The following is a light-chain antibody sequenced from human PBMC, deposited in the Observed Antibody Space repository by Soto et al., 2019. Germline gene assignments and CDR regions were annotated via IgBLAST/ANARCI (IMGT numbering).Light chain of an antibody. CDR1: QSVFFGPNSESY. CDR2: WAS. J-gene: IGKJ5*01. V-gene: IGKV4-1*01. Sequence: DIVMTQSPDSLAVSLGERATIYCRSNQSVFFGPNSESYLAWYQQKPGQPPRLLIYWASTRESGVPDRFTGSGSGTQIALTITSLQAEDVAVYYCQQYFDPPVTFGQGTRLEIK. CDR3: QQYFDPPVT.